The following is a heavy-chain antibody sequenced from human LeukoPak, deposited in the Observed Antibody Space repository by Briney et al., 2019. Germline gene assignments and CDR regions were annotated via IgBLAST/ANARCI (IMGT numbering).Heavy chain of an antibody. J-gene: IGHJ4*02. CDR2: ISSNGGST. CDR1: GFTFSSYA. D-gene: IGHD2-2*01. CDR3: ARGPDLYCSSTSCYASDY. Sequence: GGSLRLSCAASGFTFSSYAMHWVRQAPGKGQEYVSAISSNGGSTYYANSVKGRFTISRDNSKNTLYLQMGSLRAEDMAVYYCARGPDLYCSSTSCYASDYWGQGTLVTVSS. V-gene: IGHV3-64*01.